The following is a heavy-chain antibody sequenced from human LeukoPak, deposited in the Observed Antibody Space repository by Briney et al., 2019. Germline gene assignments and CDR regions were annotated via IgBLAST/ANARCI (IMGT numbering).Heavy chain of an antibody. J-gene: IGHJ2*01. CDR3: ARVKTYCSGGRCYDWYLDL. Sequence: SQTLSLTCAISGDSVSSNSAAWTWIRQSPSRGLEWLGRTYYRSKWYNDYAVSVKSRITINPDTSKNQFSLQLNSVTPEDTAVYYCARVKTYCSGGRCYDWYLDLWGRGTLVTVSS. D-gene: IGHD2-15*01. CDR1: GDSVSSNSAA. CDR2: TYYRSKWYN. V-gene: IGHV6-1*01.